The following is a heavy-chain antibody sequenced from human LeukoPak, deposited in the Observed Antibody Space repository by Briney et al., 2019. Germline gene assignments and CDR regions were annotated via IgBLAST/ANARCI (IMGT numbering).Heavy chain of an antibody. CDR1: GYTFTSYD. J-gene: IGHJ6*03. CDR3: ARGVEMATITVWSYYYYMDV. CDR2: MNPNSGDT. Sequence: ASVKVSCKASGYTFTSYDINWVRQATGQGLEWMGWMNPNSGDTGYAQKFQGRVTMTRNTSISTAYMEPSSLRSEDTAVYYCARGVEMATITVWSYYYYMDVWGKGTTVTVSS. D-gene: IGHD5-24*01. V-gene: IGHV1-8*01.